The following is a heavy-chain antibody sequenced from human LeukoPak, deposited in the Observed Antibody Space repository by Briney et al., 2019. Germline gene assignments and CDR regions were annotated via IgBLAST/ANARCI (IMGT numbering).Heavy chain of an antibody. J-gene: IGHJ4*02. CDR3: ARISYYGGNQHSSY. Sequence: PGGSLRLSCAASGFTFSSYEMNWVRQAPGKGLEWVSYISSSGSTIYYADSVKGRFTISRDNAKNSLYLQMNSLRAEDTAVYYCARISYYGGNQHSSYWGQGTLVTVSS. V-gene: IGHV3-48*03. CDR1: GFTFSSYE. D-gene: IGHD4-23*01. CDR2: ISSSGSTI.